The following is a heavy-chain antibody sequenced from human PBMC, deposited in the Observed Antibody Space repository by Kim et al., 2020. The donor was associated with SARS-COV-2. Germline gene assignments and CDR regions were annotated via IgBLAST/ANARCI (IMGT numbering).Heavy chain of an antibody. Sequence: GGSLRLSCEASGFTFRSYAMHWVRQAPGKGLEWVALISYDGSSKYYADSVKGRFTISRDNSKNTVYVQMNSLKGEGTAVYFCARGARGSSWLVFDYWGQGTLVTVSS. V-gene: IGHV3-30-3*01. J-gene: IGHJ4*02. CDR3: ARGARGSSWLVFDY. D-gene: IGHD6-13*01. CDR1: GFTFRSYA. CDR2: ISYDGSSK.